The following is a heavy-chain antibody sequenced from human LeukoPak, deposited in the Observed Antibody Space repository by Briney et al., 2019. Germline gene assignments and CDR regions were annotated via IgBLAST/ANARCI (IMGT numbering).Heavy chain of an antibody. V-gene: IGHV4-4*07. CDR1: GGSISSYY. CDR2: IYTSGST. Sequence: SETLSLTCTVSGGSISSYYWSWIRQPAGKGLEWIGRIYTSGSTNYNPSLKSRVTMSVDTSKNQFSLKLSSVTAADTAVYYCVREVQLGGRDYYYYYGMDVWGQGTTVTVSS. CDR3: VREVQLGGRDYYYYYGMDV. J-gene: IGHJ6*02. D-gene: IGHD6-6*01.